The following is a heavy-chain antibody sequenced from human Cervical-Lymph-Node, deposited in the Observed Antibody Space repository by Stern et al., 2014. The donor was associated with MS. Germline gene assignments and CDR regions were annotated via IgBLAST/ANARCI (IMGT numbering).Heavy chain of an antibody. CDR2: MSSGSDYM. V-gene: IGHV3-21*01. D-gene: IGHD2-21*02. CDR1: GFSFSSYS. J-gene: IGHJ4*02. Sequence: EMQLVESGGGLVKPGGSLRLSCAASGFSFSSYSMNWVRQAPGKGLEWVSSMSSGSDYMYYADSMKGRLTISRDDAKNSLYLLMNSLRAEDTAVYYCARDCGGDCYSGFDSWGQGTLVSVSS. CDR3: ARDCGGDCYSGFDS.